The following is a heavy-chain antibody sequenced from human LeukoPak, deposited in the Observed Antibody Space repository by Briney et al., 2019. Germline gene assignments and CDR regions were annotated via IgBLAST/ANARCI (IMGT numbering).Heavy chain of an antibody. CDR3: ARAPYYYGSGSYGFDY. CDR2: IYHSGST. CDR1: GYSISSGYY. D-gene: IGHD3-10*01. J-gene: IGHJ4*02. V-gene: IGHV4-38-2*02. Sequence: SETLSLTCTVSGYSISSGYYWGWIRQPPGKGLEWIGSIYHSGSTYYNPSLKSRVTISVDTSKNQFSLKLSSVTAADTAVYYCARAPYYYGSGSYGFDYWGQGTLVTVSS.